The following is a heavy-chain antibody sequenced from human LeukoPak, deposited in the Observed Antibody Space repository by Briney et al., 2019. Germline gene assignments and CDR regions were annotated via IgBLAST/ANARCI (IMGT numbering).Heavy chain of an antibody. J-gene: IGHJ4*02. CDR1: GGSISNYH. D-gene: IGHD4-11*01. CDR2: IYYSGDT. CDR3: ARGTVTTQYFDY. V-gene: IGHV4-59*01. Sequence: SETLSLTCTVSGGSISNYHWSWIRQPSGKGLEWIGYIYYSGDTNYNPSVKSRVTMSVDTSKNQFSLKLTSVTAADTAVYYCARGTVTTQYFDYWGQGTLVTVSS.